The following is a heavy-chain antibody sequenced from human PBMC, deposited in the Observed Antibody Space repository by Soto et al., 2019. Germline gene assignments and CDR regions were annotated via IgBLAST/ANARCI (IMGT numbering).Heavy chain of an antibody. CDR2: IYSGGST. D-gene: IGHD3-3*01. Sequence: GGSLRLSCAASGFTVSSNYMSWVRQAPGKGLEWVSVIYSGGSTYYADSVKGRFTISRDNSKNTLYLQMNSLRAEDTAVYYCARGRFLEWRYGMDVWRQGTTVTISS. J-gene: IGHJ6*02. CDR1: GFTVSSNY. CDR3: ARGRFLEWRYGMDV. V-gene: IGHV3-53*01.